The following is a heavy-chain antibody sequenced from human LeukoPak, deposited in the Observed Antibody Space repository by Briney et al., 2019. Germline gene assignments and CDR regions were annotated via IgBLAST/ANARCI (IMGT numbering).Heavy chain of an antibody. D-gene: IGHD3-22*01. CDR2: IYSSGST. V-gene: IGHV4-59*08. Sequence: SETLSLTCTVSGGSISSYYWSWIRQPPGQGLEWVGYIYSSGSTNYNPSLKSRVTIAVDPSKHHFSLKLSSVTAAGTAVYYCARLVDVGIYYDSSGYLTPFDYWGQGTLVTVSS. CDR3: ARLVDVGIYYDSSGYLTPFDY. CDR1: GGSISSYY. J-gene: IGHJ4*02.